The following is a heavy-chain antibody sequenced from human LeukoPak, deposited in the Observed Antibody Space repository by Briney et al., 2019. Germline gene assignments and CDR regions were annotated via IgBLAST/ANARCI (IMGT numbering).Heavy chain of an antibody. CDR3: ARVIVGAKSYFDY. Sequence: SETLSLTCTVSGGSVSSDSYYWSWIRQPPGKRLEWIGYIYYTGSTSYNPSLKSRVTISVDTSKNQFSLKLSSVTAADTAVYYCARVIVGAKSYFDYWGQGTLVTVSS. CDR1: GGSVSSDSYY. CDR2: IYYTGST. J-gene: IGHJ4*02. V-gene: IGHV4-61*01. D-gene: IGHD1-26*01.